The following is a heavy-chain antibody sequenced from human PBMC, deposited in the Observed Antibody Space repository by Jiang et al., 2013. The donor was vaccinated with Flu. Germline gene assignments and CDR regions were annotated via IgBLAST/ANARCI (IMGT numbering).Heavy chain of an antibody. CDR3: ARHGDSIAYSVDAFHM. CDR2: FDYSGGT. D-gene: IGHD3-22*01. V-gene: IGHV4-39*01. CDR1: GDSISSSSHY. Sequence: SGPGLVKPSETLSLTCTVSGDSISSSSHYWGWIRQPPGKGLEWVGSFDYSGGTSYNPSLKSRVTTSVDTSKNQLSLKLSSVTAADTAIYYCARHGDSIAYSVDAFHMWGQGTMVTVSS. J-gene: IGHJ3*02.